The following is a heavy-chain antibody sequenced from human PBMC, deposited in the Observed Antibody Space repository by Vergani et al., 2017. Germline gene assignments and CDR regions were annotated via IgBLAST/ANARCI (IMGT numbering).Heavy chain of an antibody. D-gene: IGHD4-17*01. CDR1: GFSLSTSGVG. V-gene: IGHV2-5*02. CDR2: IYWDEDK. J-gene: IGHJ5*02. Sequence: QITLKESGPTLVKPTQTLTLTCTFSGFSLSTSGVGVGWIRQPPGKDLEWLALIYWDEDKRYSPSLKSRLTTTKDTSKNLVVLKMTNMDPVDTATYCCARRRPADCGDFDVGNWFDPWGQGTLVTVSS. CDR3: ARRRPADCGDFDVGNWFDP.